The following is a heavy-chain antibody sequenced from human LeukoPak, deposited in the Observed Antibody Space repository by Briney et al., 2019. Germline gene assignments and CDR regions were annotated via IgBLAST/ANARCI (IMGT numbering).Heavy chain of an antibody. CDR3: AKDRGSSRRYYFDY. D-gene: IGHD6-6*01. V-gene: IGHV3-9*01. Sequence: PGRSLRLSCAASGFTFDDYAMHWVRQAPGKGLEWVSGISWNRGSIGYADSVKGRFTISRDNAKNSLYLQMNSLRAEDTALYYCAKDRGSSRRYYFDYWGQGTLVTVSS. CDR2: ISWNRGSI. J-gene: IGHJ4*02. CDR1: GFTFDDYA.